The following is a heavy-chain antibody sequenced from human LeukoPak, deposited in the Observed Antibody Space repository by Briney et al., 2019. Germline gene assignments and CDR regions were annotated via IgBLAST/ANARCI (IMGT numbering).Heavy chain of an antibody. CDR1: GGTFSSYA. V-gene: IGHV1-69*04. CDR3: ARDRGYGSSGYYYSPLDY. J-gene: IGHJ4*02. D-gene: IGHD3-22*01. Sequence: SVKVSCKASGGTFSSYAISWVRQAPGQGLEWMGRIIPIFGIANYAQKFQGRVTITADKSTSTAYMELSSLRSEDTAVYYCARDRGYGSSGYYYSPLDYWGQGTLVTVSS. CDR2: IIPIFGIA.